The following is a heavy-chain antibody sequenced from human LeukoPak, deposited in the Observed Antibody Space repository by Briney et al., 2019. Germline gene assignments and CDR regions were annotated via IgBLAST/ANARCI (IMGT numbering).Heavy chain of an antibody. CDR3: ARGYCSGGTCYLVENWFDP. CDR1: GYTFTGYY. V-gene: IGHV1-2*06. CDR2: INPNSGGT. Sequence: ASVKVSXKASGYTFTGYYMYWVRQAPGQGLEWMGRINPNSGGTDYAQNFQGRVTMTRDTSISTAYMELSRLRSDDTAVYYCARGYCSGGTCYLVENWFDPWGQGTLVTVSS. J-gene: IGHJ5*02. D-gene: IGHD2-15*01.